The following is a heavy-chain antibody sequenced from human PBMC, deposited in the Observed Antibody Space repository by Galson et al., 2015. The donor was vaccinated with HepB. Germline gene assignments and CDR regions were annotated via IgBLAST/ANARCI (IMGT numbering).Heavy chain of an antibody. V-gene: IGHV3-73*01. J-gene: IGHJ4*02. CDR3: TRLGDLSGYSSL. CDR2: IGSKANSYAT. CDR1: GFXFSGSA. Sequence: LSCAASGFXFSGSAMPWVRXASGRGLEWVXRIGSKANSYATAYAASVKGRFTISRDDSKNTAYMQMNSLKTEDTAVYYCTRLGDLSGYSSLWGQGTLVTVSS. D-gene: IGHD6-13*01.